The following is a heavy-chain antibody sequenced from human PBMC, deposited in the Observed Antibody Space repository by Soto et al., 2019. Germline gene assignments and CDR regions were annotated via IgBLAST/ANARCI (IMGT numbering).Heavy chain of an antibody. CDR1: GFTVSSNY. CDR2: IYSGGST. V-gene: IGHV3-53*01. Sequence: GGSLRLSCAASGFTVSSNYMSWVRQAPGKGLEWVSVIYSGGSTYYADSVKGRFTISRDNSKNTLYLQMNSLRAEDTAVYYCARTQTFGTGTDYGMDVWGQGTTVTVSS. J-gene: IGHJ6*02. CDR3: ARTQTFGTGTDYGMDV. D-gene: IGHD1-1*01.